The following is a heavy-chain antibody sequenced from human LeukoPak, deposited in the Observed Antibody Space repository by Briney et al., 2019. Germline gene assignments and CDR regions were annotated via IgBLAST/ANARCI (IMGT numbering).Heavy chain of an antibody. D-gene: IGHD3-3*01. V-gene: IGHV4-4*07. J-gene: IGHJ5*02. CDR2: IYTSGST. CDR3: ARDVNFWSGYHKYNWFDP. Sequence: PSETLSLTCTVSGGSISSYYWSWIRQPAGKGLEWIGRIYTSGSTNYNPSLKSRVTMSVDTSKNQFSLKLSSVTAADTAVYYCARDVNFWSGYHKYNWFDPWGQGTLVTVSS. CDR1: GGSISSYY.